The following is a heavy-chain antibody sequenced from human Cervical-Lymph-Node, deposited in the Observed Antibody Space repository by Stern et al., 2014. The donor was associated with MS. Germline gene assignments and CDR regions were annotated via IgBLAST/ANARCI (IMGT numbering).Heavy chain of an antibody. D-gene: IGHD3-10*01. CDR3: ARERSIHYPAFAP. Sequence: IQLVESGAAVKKPGSSVRVSCKASGGSFKSYAFNWLRQAPGQGLEWMGDIFPMFAKANYAQKFQGRVTVTADEATNTVYMELSFLTSEDTAVYYCARERSIHYPAFAPWGQGTLVTVSS. V-gene: IGHV1-69*01. J-gene: IGHJ5*02. CDR1: GGSFKSYA. CDR2: IFPMFAKA.